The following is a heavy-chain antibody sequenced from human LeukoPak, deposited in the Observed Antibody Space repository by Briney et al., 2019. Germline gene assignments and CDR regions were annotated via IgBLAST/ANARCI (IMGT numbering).Heavy chain of an antibody. CDR1: GFNFDDYG. J-gene: IGHJ4*02. CDR2: VNWRGRSK. CDR3: ARAHNYDGRDYYYAFSDY. V-gene: IGHV3-20*04. D-gene: IGHD3-22*01. Sequence: GGSLRLSCAASGFNFDDYGMTWVRQAPGRGLEWVSGVNWRGRSKNYADSVKGRFTIYRDSAKNYVDGEMKRQRAEDTALYYCARAHNYDGRDYYYAFSDYWGQGTLVTVSS.